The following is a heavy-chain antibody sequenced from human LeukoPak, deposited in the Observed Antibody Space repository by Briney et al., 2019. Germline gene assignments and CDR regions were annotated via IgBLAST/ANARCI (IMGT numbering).Heavy chain of an antibody. Sequence: SETLSLTCAVYGGSFSGYYWSWIRQPPGKGLEWIGEINHSGSTNNNPSLKSRVTISVDTSKNQFSLKLSSVTAADTAVYYCARLTGAPDYWGQGTLVTVSS. D-gene: IGHD1-1*01. CDR3: ARLTGAPDY. V-gene: IGHV4-34*01. CDR2: INHSGST. J-gene: IGHJ4*02. CDR1: GGSFSGYY.